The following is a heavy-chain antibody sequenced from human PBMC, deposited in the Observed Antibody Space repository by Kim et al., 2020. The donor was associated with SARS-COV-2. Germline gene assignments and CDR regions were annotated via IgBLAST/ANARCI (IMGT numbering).Heavy chain of an antibody. V-gene: IGHV3-74*01. D-gene: IGHD3-10*01. CDR3: ARDDGSEKCYFDY. J-gene: IGHJ4*02. Sequence: YADSVKGRFTSSRDNAKNTLYLQMNSLRAEDTAVYYCARDDGSEKCYFDYWGQGTLVTVSS.